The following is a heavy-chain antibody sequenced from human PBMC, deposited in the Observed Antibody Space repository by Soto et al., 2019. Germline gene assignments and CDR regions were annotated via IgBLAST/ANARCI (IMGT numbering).Heavy chain of an antibody. V-gene: IGHV4-34*01. Sequence: SETLSLTCAVYGGSFSGYYWSWIRQPPGKGLEWIGEINHSGSTNYNPSLKSRVTISVDTSKNQFSLKLSSVTAADTAVYYCARGGIAALGYWGQGTLVTVSS. CDR2: INHSGST. D-gene: IGHD6-6*01. CDR1: GGSFSGYY. J-gene: IGHJ4*02. CDR3: ARGGIAALGY.